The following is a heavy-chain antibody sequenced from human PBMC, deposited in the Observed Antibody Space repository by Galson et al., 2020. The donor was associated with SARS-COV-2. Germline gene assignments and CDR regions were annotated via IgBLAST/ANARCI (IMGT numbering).Heavy chain of an antibody. J-gene: IGHJ4*02. CDR2: ISYDGSNK. CDR3: AKDHTIVVGPIPHFDY. CDR1: GFTFSSYG. D-gene: IGHD3-22*01. V-gene: IGHV3-30*18. Sequence: TGGSLRLSCAASGFTFSSYGMHWVRQAPGKGLEWVAVISYDGSNKYYADSVKGRFTISRDNSKNTLYLQMNSLRAEDTAVYYCAKDHTIVVGPIPHFDYWGQGTLVTVSS.